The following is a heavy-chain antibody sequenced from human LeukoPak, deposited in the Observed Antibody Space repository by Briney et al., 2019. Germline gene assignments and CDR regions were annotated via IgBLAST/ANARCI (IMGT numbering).Heavy chain of an antibody. CDR3: ARDGDSYNSIAFDI. J-gene: IGHJ3*02. Sequence: GGSLRLCCAASGFTFSSYAMHWLREAPGKGLEWVANIKQDGSEKYYVDSVKGRFTISRDNAKNSLYLQMNSLRAKDTAVYYCARDGDSYNSIAFDIWGQGTMVTVSS. CDR1: GFTFSSYA. CDR2: IKQDGSEK. V-gene: IGHV3-7*01. D-gene: IGHD5-24*01.